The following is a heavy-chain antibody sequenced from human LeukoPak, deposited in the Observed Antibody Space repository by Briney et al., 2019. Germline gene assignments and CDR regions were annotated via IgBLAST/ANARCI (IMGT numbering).Heavy chain of an antibody. D-gene: IGHD3-3*01. CDR1: GGSSSGYY. Sequence: SETLSLTCAVYGGSSSGYYWSWIRQPPGKGLEWIGEINHSGSTNYNPSLKSRVTISVDTSKNQFSLKLSSVTAADTAVYYCARGPIFGYYYYGMDVWGRGTTVTVSS. CDR2: INHSGST. V-gene: IGHV4-34*01. J-gene: IGHJ6*02. CDR3: ARGPIFGYYYYGMDV.